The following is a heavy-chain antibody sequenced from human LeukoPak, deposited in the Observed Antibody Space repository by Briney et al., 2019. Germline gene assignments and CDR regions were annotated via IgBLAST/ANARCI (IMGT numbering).Heavy chain of an antibody. CDR2: IRYDGSNK. J-gene: IGHJ1*01. V-gene: IGHV3-30*02. CDR1: GFTFSSYG. D-gene: IGHD3-22*01. CDR3: AKGTNYYDSSGYFGYFQH. Sequence: GGSLRLSCAASGFTFSSYGMHWVRQAPGKGLEWVAFIRYDGSNKYYADSVKGRFTISRDNSKNTPYLQMNSLRAEDTAVYYCAKGTNYYDSSGYFGYFQHWGQGTLVTVSS.